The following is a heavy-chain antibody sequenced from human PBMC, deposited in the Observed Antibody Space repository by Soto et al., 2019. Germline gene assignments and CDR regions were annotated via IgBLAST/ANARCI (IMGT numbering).Heavy chain of an antibody. CDR2: INPNTGNP. CDR3: ARDRARGRLDF. Sequence: QVQLVQSGSESMQPGASVKVSCKGSGYNFNSHSISWLRQAPGQGLEWMGWINPNTGNPTYEQGFTGRFVFSVDTSVSTGYLQIFSLEADDAAGYYWARDRARGRLDFGGQGTLVTVAS. J-gene: IGHJ4*02. D-gene: IGHD3-16*01. V-gene: IGHV7-4-1*01. CDR1: GYNFNSHS.